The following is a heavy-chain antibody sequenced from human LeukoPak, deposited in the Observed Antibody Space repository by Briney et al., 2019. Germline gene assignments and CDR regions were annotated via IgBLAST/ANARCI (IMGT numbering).Heavy chain of an antibody. CDR1: GYTFTSYG. CDR3: ASAYSYGQGEVGLDY. V-gene: IGHV1-18*01. CDR2: ISAYNGNT. D-gene: IGHD5-18*01. J-gene: IGHJ4*02. Sequence: GASVKVSCKASGYTFTSYGISWVRQAPGQGLEWMGWISAYNGNTNYAQKLQGRVTMTTDTSTSTAYMELRSLRSDDTAVYYCASAYSYGQGEVGLDYWGQGTLVTVSS.